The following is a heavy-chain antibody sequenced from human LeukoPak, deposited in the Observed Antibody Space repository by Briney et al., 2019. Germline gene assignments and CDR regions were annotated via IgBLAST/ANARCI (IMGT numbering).Heavy chain of an antibody. Sequence: SETLSLTCTVSGGSISSYYWSWIRQPPGKGLEWIGYIYYSGSTNYNPSLKSRVTISVDTSKNQFSLKLSSVTAADTAVYYCARNNADAFDIWGQGTMVTVSS. CDR2: IYYSGST. CDR3: ARNNADAFDI. D-gene: IGHD1-14*01. J-gene: IGHJ3*02. CDR1: GGSISSYY. V-gene: IGHV4-59*08.